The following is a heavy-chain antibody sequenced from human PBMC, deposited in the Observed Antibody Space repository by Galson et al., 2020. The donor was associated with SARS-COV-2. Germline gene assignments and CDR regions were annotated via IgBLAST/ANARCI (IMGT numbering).Heavy chain of an antibody. J-gene: IGHJ6*02. CDR1: GYTFTGSY. CDR2: INPNSGCT. V-gene: IGHV1-2*02. CDR3: ARVGAVAGYYYYYGMDV. D-gene: IGHD6-19*01. Sequence: SVKVSCKASGYTFTGSYMHWVRQAPGQGLEWMGWINPNSGCTNYAQKFQGRVTMTRDTSISTAYMELSRLRSDDTAVYYCARVGAVAGYYYYYGMDVWGQGTTVTVSS.